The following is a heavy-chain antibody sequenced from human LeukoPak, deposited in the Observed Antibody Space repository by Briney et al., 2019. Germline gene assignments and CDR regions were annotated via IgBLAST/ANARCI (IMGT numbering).Heavy chain of an antibody. J-gene: IGHJ4*02. V-gene: IGHV4-59*01. Sequence: PSETLSLTCTVSGGSISSYYWSWIRQPPGKGLEWIGYIYYSGSTNYNPSLKSRVTISADTSKNQFSLKLSSVTAADTAVYYCARGDRDSGYAIDHWGQGTLVTVSS. CDR2: IYYSGST. D-gene: IGHD5-12*01. CDR1: GGSISSYY. CDR3: ARGDRDSGYAIDH.